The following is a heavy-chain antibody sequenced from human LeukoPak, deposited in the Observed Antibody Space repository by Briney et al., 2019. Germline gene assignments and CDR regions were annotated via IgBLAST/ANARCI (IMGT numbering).Heavy chain of an antibody. J-gene: IGHJ4*02. D-gene: IGHD5-12*01. CDR1: GFTFASHA. CDR2: ISESGDNT. CDR3: ARVGYSGFPGGFDY. V-gene: IGHV3-23*01. Sequence: GGSLRLSCVASGFTFASHAVSWVRQAPGKGLEWVSSISESGDNTYYADSVKGRFTISRDNSKNTLFLQMNSLRAEDTAVYYCARVGYSGFPGGFDYWGQGTLVTVSS.